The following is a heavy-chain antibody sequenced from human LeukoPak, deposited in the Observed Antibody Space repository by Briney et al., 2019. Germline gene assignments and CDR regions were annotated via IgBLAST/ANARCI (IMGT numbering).Heavy chain of an antibody. V-gene: IGHV3-21*01. CDR3: AKGDRQWELLPDY. D-gene: IGHD1-26*01. CDR2: ISSSSSYI. CDR1: GFTFSTYT. Sequence: GGSLRLSCAASGFTFSTYTMNWVRQAPGKGLEWVSSISSSSSYIYYADSVKGRFTISRDNAKNSLYLQMNSLRAEDTAVYYCAKGDRQWELLPDYWGQGTLVTVSS. J-gene: IGHJ4*02.